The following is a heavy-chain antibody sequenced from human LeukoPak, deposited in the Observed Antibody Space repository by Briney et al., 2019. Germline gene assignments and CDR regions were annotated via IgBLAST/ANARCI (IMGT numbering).Heavy chain of an antibody. J-gene: IGHJ4*02. CDR1: GFTFSGSG. D-gene: IGHD2-15*01. Sequence: GGSLRLYCAASGFTFSGSGMSRLRQAPGKGLEWISSSGDSDGSTYYADSLKGRFTISRDNSKNTLYLQMNNLRAEDTAVYYCAKGGCRGTCNPLAYWGQGALVTVSP. CDR2: SGDSDGST. CDR3: AKGGCRGTCNPLAY. V-gene: IGHV3-23*01.